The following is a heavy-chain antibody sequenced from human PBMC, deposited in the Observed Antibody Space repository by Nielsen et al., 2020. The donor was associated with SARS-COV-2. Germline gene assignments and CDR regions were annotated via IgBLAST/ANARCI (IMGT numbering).Heavy chain of an antibody. V-gene: IGHV2-70*11. J-gene: IGHJ6*03. Sequence: SGPTLVKPTQTLTLTCTFSGFSLSTSGMCVSWIRQPPGKALEWLARIDLDDDKYYSTSLKTRLTISKDTSKNQVVLTMTNMDPVDTATYYCARTHYGDYYYYYMDVWGKGTTVTVSS. CDR1: GFSLSTSGMC. CDR3: ARTHYGDYYYYYMDV. D-gene: IGHD4-17*01. CDR2: IDLDDDK.